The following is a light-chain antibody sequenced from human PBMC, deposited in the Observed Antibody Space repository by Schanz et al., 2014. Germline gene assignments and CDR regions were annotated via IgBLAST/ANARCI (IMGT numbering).Light chain of an antibody. CDR1: QSISSY. CDR2: TAS. V-gene: IGKV1-39*01. J-gene: IGKJ3*01. Sequence: DIQMTQSPSSLSASVGDRVTITCRASQSISSYLNWYQQKPGKAPNLLIHTASSLQGGVPSRFSGSGSGTDFPLTISSLKAEDVAVYYCDQCFTTPLTFGPGTEVNVK. CDR3: DQCFTTPLT.